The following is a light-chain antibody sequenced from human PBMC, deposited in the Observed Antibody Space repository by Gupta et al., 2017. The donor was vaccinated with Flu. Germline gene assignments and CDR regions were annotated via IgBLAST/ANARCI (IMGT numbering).Light chain of an antibody. Sequence: QSALTQPASVSGSPGQQLTISCTELNSDIGTYNLVSWYQQHPGKAPKLMIYDGNKRPSGVSSLFSGSKAGNTASLTIAGLQSEDEADYYCCSYAGRVIFGGGTKLTVL. CDR2: DGN. J-gene: IGLJ2*01. CDR1: NSDIGTYNL. V-gene: IGLV2-23*01. CDR3: CSYAGRVI.